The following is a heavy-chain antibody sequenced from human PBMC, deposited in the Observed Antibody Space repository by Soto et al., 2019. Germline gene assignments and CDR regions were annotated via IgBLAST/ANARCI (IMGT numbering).Heavy chain of an antibody. D-gene: IGHD3-10*01. V-gene: IGHV1-46*01. Sequence: ASVKVSCKASGYTFTSHFLHWVRQAPGQGLEWMGIINPGGGSTNYAQKFQGRVTITRDTSTSTVYMELSSLRSEDTAVYYCARGNYYGSGSYSPFDYWGQGTLVTVSS. CDR1: GYTFTSHF. CDR2: INPGGGST. CDR3: ARGNYYGSGSYSPFDY. J-gene: IGHJ4*02.